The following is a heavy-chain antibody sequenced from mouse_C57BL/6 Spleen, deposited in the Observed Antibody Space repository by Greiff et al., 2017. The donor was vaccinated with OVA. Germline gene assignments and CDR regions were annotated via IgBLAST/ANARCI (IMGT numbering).Heavy chain of an antibody. V-gene: IGHV6-3*01. Sequence: EVQGVESGGGLVQPGGSMKLSCVASGFIFSSYWMNWVRQSPEQGLEWVAQIRLKSDDYATHYAESVKGRFTISRDDSKSTVYLQMNNLRAEDTGIYYCTSIVTAWGQGTLVTVSA. CDR3: TSIVTA. D-gene: IGHD2-5*01. CDR2: IRLKSDDYAT. CDR1: GFIFSSYW. J-gene: IGHJ3*02.